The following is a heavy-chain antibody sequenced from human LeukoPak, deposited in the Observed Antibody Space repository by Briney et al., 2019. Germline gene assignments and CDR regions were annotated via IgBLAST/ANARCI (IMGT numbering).Heavy chain of an antibody. CDR3: AKDPTPTYNWHYFDY. V-gene: IGHV3-23*01. CDR1: GFPFSSYA. CDR2: ISGSSGST. D-gene: IGHD1-20*01. Sequence: GGSLRLSCAASGFPFSSYAVSWVRRAPGEGLEWVTAISGSSGSTYYAESVKGRFTISRDNSKNTLYLQMNSLRAEDTAVYYCAKDPTPTYNWHYFDYWGQGTLVTVSS. J-gene: IGHJ4*02.